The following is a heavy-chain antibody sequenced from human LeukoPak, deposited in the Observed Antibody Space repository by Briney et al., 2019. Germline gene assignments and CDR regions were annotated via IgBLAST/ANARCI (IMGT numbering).Heavy chain of an antibody. CDR1: GYRFTSYW. V-gene: IGHV5-51*01. CDR2: NYPGGSDT. CDR3: ARRLLGYSYGYDGISWFDP. D-gene: IGHD5-18*01. Sequence: GESLKISCKGSGYRFTSYWIGLVRPMAGKGVGWGGINYPGGSDTRYSPSFQGPVTISAAKSISTAYLQRSSLKASATAMYYCARRLLGYSYGYDGISWFDPWGQRTLVTASS. J-gene: IGHJ5*02.